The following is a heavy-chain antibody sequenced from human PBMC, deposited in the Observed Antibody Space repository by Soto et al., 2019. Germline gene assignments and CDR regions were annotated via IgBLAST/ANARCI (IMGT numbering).Heavy chain of an antibody. CDR1: GYTFSNYG. V-gene: IGHV1-18*04. Sequence: QVQLVQSGAEVKKSGASVKVSCKASGYTFSNYGISWVRQAPGQGLEWMGWIRVYSGDTHYAQNFRGRVTMTADTSTTTAYMDLSNLTSDDTAVYFCARRSGTTICDFWGPGTLVTVSS. D-gene: IGHD1-1*01. J-gene: IGHJ4*02. CDR3: ARRSGTTICDF. CDR2: IRVYSGDT.